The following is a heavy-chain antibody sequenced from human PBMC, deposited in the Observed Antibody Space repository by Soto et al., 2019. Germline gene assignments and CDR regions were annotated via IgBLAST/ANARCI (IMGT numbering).Heavy chain of an antibody. Sequence: QVQLVESGGGVVQPGRSLRLSCAASGFTFSSYGMHWVRQAPGKGLEWVAVISYDGSNKYYADSVKGRFTISRDNSKNTLYLQMNSLRAEDTAVYYCAKDYLVGATALSDYWGQGTLVTVSS. CDR2: ISYDGSNK. CDR3: AKDYLVGATALSDY. V-gene: IGHV3-30*18. D-gene: IGHD1-26*01. CDR1: GFTFSSYG. J-gene: IGHJ4*02.